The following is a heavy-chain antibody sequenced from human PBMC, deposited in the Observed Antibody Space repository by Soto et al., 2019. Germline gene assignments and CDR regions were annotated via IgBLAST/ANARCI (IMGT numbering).Heavy chain of an antibody. CDR2: INYRGST. D-gene: IGHD6-13*01. J-gene: IGHJ4*02. V-gene: IGHV4-31*03. Sequence: QVQLQESGPGLVKPSQTLSLTCTVSGGSMSSGDYYWNWIRQHPEKGLEWIGYINYRGSTFYNPCLKSRLTISVDTSKNQFSLKLTSVTAADTAMYYCARDAPGAAPYWGQGTLVTVSS. CDR3: ARDAPGAAPY. CDR1: GGSMSSGDYY.